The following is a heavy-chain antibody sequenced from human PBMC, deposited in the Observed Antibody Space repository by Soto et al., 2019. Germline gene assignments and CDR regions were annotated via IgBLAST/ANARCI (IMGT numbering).Heavy chain of an antibody. CDR1: GGTFSSYT. D-gene: IGHD5-18*01. CDR3: ARGYSYGTYYYYGMDG. J-gene: IGHJ6*02. Sequence: QVQLVQSGAEVKKPGSSVKVSCKASGGTFSSYTISWVRQAPGQGLEWMGRIIPILGIANYAQKFQGRVTITADKATSTAYMELSSLRSEDTAVYYCARGYSYGTYYYYGMDGWGQGTTVTVSS. CDR2: IIPILGIA. V-gene: IGHV1-69*02.